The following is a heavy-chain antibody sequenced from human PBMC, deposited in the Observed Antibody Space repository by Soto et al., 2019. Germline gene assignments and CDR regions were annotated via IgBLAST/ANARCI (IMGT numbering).Heavy chain of an antibody. Sequence: SETLSLTCAVSGYSISSVYYWGWIRQPPGKGLEWIGSIYHSGRTYYSPSFQGQVTISADKSISTAYLQWSSLKASDTAMYYCARRYYDSSGYYYFDYWGQGTLVTVSS. CDR3: ARRYYDSSGYYYFDY. J-gene: IGHJ4*02. V-gene: IGHV4-38-2*01. D-gene: IGHD3-22*01. CDR1: GYSISSVYY. CDR2: IYHSGRT.